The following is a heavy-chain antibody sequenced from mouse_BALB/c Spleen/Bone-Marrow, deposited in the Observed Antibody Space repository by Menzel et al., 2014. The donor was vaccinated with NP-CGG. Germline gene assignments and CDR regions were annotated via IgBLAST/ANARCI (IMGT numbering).Heavy chain of an antibody. J-gene: IGHJ3*01. V-gene: IGHV1-9*01. CDR1: GYTFSTYW. Sequence: QVQLQQSGAELMKPGASVKISCKATGYTFSTYWIEWVKQRPGHGLERIGEILPGSGTTNYNEKFKGKATFTADTSSNTAYMQLSSLTSEDSAVYYCARLITTGGFAYWGQGTLVTVSA. CDR2: ILPGSGTT. CDR3: ARLITTGGFAY. D-gene: IGHD2-4*01.